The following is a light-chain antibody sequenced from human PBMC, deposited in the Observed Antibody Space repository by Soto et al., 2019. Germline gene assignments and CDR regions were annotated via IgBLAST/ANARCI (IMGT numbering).Light chain of an antibody. Sequence: EIVLTQSPVTLSLSPGERATLSCRASQSVSSYLAWYQQKPGRAPRLLIYDASNRASGIPARFSGRGSGTDFTLTISSLEPGDFAVYYCQQRSNWPRTFGQGTKVDIK. CDR2: DAS. CDR3: QQRSNWPRT. J-gene: IGKJ1*01. CDR1: QSVSSY. V-gene: IGKV3-11*01.